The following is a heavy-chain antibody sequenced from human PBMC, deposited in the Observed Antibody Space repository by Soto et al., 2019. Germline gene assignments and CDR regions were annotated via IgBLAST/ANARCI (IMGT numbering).Heavy chain of an antibody. J-gene: IGHJ6*02. Sequence: ASVKVSCKASGGTFSSYAISWVRQAPGQGLEWMGGIIPIFGTANYAQKFQGRVTITADKSTSTAYMELSSLRSEDTAVYYCAREGSHCSSTSCLNYYYYYGMDVWGQGTTVTVYS. CDR3: AREGSHCSSTSCLNYYYYYGMDV. CDR2: IIPIFGTA. D-gene: IGHD2-2*01. V-gene: IGHV1-69*06. CDR1: GGTFSSYA.